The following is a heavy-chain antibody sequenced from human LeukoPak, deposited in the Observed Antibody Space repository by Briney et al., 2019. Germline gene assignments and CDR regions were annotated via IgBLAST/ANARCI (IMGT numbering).Heavy chain of an antibody. V-gene: IGHV3-30*03. CDR2: ISYDGSNK. Sequence: GGSLRLSCAASGFTFSTYGMHWVRQAPGKGLEWVAVISYDGSNKYYADSVKGRFTISRDNSKNTLYLQMNSLRAEDTAVYYCASSRSIYDPLDYWGQGTLVTVSS. J-gene: IGHJ4*02. CDR3: ASSRSIYDPLDY. D-gene: IGHD3-16*02. CDR1: GFTFSTYG.